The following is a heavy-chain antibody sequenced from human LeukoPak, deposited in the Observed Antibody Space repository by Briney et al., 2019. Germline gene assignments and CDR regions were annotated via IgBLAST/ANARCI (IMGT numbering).Heavy chain of an antibody. D-gene: IGHD5-24*01. CDR2: INPSSGGT. CDR1: GYTFTGYY. CDR3: ARELRWLPPMEDY. Sequence: EASVKVSCKASGYTFTGYYMHWVRQAPGRGLEWMGRINPSSGGTNYAQKFQGRVTMTRDTSISTAYMELSRLRSDDTAVYYCARELRWLPPMEDYWGQGTLVTVSS. J-gene: IGHJ4*02. V-gene: IGHV1-2*06.